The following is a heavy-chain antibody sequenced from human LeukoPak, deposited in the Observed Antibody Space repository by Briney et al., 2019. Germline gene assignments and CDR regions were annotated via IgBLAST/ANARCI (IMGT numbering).Heavy chain of an antibody. CDR1: GYTFTGYY. J-gene: IGHJ5*02. V-gene: IGHV1-2*02. CDR2: INPNSGGT. D-gene: IGHD2-2*01. Sequence: ASVKVSCKASGYTFTGYYMHWVRQAPGQGLEWMGWINPNSGGTNYAQKFQGRVTMTRDTSISTAYMELSRLRSDDTAVYYCTRDRGYCSSTSCRIHDWFDPCGQGTLVTVSS. CDR3: TRDRGYCSSTSCRIHDWFDP.